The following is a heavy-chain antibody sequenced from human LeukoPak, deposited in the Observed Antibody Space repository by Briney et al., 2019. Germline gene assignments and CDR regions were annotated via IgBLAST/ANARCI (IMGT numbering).Heavy chain of an antibody. D-gene: IGHD3-10*01. CDR3: ARLGNQYGGFEDFRIDY. J-gene: IGHJ4*02. V-gene: IGHV3-11*01. Sequence: GGSLRLSCAASGFTFSDYYMSWIRQAPGKGLECVSYISSSGNTTYHADSVKGRFTISRDNAKNSLYLQMSSLKASDTAMYFCARLGNQYGGFEDFRIDYWGQGTPVTVSS. CDR2: ISSSGNTT. CDR1: GFTFSDYY.